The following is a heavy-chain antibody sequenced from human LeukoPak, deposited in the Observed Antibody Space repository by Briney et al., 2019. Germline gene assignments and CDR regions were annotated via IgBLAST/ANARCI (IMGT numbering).Heavy chain of an antibody. CDR2: IYTSGST. CDR3: ARVGCSGGSCYDLDY. Sequence: KSSETLSLTCTVSGGSISNYYWSWLRQPAGKGLEWIGRIYTSGSTNYNPSLERRVIMSVDTSKNQFSLKLSSVTAADTAVYYCARVGCSGGSCYDLDYWGQGTLVTVSS. V-gene: IGHV4-4*07. CDR1: GGSISNYY. D-gene: IGHD2-15*01. J-gene: IGHJ4*02.